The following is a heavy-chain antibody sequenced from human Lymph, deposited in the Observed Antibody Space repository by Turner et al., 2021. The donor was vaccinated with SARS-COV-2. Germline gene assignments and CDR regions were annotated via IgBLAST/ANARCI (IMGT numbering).Heavy chain of an antibody. CDR1: GFTFSPYS. V-gene: IGHV3-21*01. CDR2: ISSRSSYI. J-gene: IGHJ4*02. Sequence: EVQLVESGGGLVKPGGSLRLSCAGSGFTFSPYSMNWVRQAPGKGLEWISSISSRSSYIYYADSVKGRFTISRDDAKNSLYLQMNSLRAEDTAVYYCARDIPTTADYFDYWGQGTLVTVSS. D-gene: IGHD4-17*01. CDR3: ARDIPTTADYFDY.